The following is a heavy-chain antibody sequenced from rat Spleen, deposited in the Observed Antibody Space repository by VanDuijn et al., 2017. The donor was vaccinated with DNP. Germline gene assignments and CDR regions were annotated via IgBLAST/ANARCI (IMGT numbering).Heavy chain of an antibody. CDR3: ATSPGPNWFAY. Sequence: EVQLMESGGGLVQPGGSMKLSCAASGFTFNNYYMAWVRQAPTKGLEWVASISPGGDNSYYRDSVKGRFTISRDNAKSTLFLQMDSLRSEETATYYCATSPGPNWFAYWGQGTLVTVSS. V-gene: IGHV5S11*01. D-gene: IGHD1-4*01. CDR1: GFTFNNYY. J-gene: IGHJ3*01. CDR2: ISPGGDNS.